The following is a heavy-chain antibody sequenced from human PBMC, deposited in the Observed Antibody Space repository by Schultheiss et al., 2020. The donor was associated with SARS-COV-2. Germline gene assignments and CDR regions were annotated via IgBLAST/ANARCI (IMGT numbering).Heavy chain of an antibody. CDR3: AREHAAVTHHWYFDL. D-gene: IGHD4-23*01. CDR2: ISGSGGNT. V-gene: IGHV3-23*01. Sequence: GGSLRLSCAASGFTFDDYAMHWVRQAPGKGLEWVAVISGSGGNTYYAESVKGRFTISRHNSKNTLDLQMNSLRPEDTAVYYCAREHAAVTHHWYFDLWGRGTQVTVSS. J-gene: IGHJ2*01. CDR1: GFTFDDYA.